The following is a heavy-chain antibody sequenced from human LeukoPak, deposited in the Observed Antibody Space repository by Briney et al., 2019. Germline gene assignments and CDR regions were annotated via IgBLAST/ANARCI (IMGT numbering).Heavy chain of an antibody. Sequence: SETLSLTCTVSGGSMSSYYWSWIRQPPGKGLEWIGYIYYSGSTNYNPSLKSRLTILVDTSKNQFSLKLSSVTAADTAVYYCARRSRGYYYDSSGKNWFDPWGQGTLVTVSS. V-gene: IGHV4-59*12. J-gene: IGHJ5*02. D-gene: IGHD3-22*01. CDR2: IYYSGST. CDR3: ARRSRGYYYDSSGKNWFDP. CDR1: GGSMSSYY.